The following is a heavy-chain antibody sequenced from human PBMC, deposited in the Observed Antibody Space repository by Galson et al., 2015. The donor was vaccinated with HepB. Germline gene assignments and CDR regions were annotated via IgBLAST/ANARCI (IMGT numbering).Heavy chain of an antibody. CDR3: ARGSEDNYGSFDY. D-gene: IGHD3-10*01. Sequence: TLSLTCTVSGGSLGSGGYYWSWIRQHPGMGLEWIGYTHYSGSTYYNSSLRGRLTISEGMSKNQFSLILSSVTAADTAIYYCARGSEDNYGSFDYWGQGTLVTVSS. CDR1: GGSLGSGGYY. CDR2: THYSGST. V-gene: IGHV4-31*03. J-gene: IGHJ4*02.